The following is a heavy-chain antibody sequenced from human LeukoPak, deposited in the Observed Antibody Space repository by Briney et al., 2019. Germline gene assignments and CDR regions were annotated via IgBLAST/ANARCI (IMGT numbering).Heavy chain of an antibody. V-gene: IGHV3-66*04. J-gene: IGHJ3*02. CDR2: IYSAGTT. Sequence: PAGSLRLSCAASGCTVSSNYISWVRQAPGKGLEWVSVIYSAGTTYYADSVKRRFTISRDNSKNTLYLQMNSLRVEDTAVYYCASQSTPVLPFDIWGQGTMVTVSS. CDR1: GCTVSSNY. CDR3: ASQSTPVLPFDI.